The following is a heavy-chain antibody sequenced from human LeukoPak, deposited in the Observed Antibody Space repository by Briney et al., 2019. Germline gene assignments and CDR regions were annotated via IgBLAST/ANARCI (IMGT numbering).Heavy chain of an antibody. D-gene: IGHD6-19*01. V-gene: IGHV3-7*01. Sequence: GGSLRLSCAASGFTFSRYWMAWVRQAPGKGLEWVANIKQDGSEAVYVDSVRGRFTISRDNAKNSLYLQMNSLRVEDTAMYYCPNDSSGWYGGMDVWGQGTTVTVPS. CDR1: GFTFSRYW. J-gene: IGHJ6*02. CDR2: IKQDGSEA. CDR3: PNDSSGWYGGMDV.